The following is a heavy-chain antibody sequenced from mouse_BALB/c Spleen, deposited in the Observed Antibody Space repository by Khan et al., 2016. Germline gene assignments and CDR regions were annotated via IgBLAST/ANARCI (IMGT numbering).Heavy chain of an antibody. Sequence: EVKLLESGGGLVQPGGSLKVSCAASGFDFSRYRMSWVRQAPGKGLEWIGEINPDSGTINYTPSLKVKFIISRGNAKNTLYLQMSKVRSEDTALYYCARAGYYGYLVNWGQGTLVTVSA. J-gene: IGHJ3*01. D-gene: IGHD1-1*01. CDR1: GFDFSRYR. CDR2: INPDSGTI. V-gene: IGHV4-1*02. CDR3: ARAGYYGYLVN.